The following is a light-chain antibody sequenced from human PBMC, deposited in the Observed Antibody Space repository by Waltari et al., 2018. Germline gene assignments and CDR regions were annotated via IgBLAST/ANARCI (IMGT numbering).Light chain of an antibody. CDR3: QQHDNSPRT. CDR1: QGISNW. CDR2: RAS. V-gene: IGKV1-33*01. J-gene: IGKJ1*01. Sequence: DIKMTHPHSSFPEFVEEGVTLLGRASQGISNWLAWYQQKPGKAPKPLIYRASNLETGVPSRFSGSGSGTDFTLTISSLQPEDIATYYCQQHDNSPRTFGQGTKVEIK.